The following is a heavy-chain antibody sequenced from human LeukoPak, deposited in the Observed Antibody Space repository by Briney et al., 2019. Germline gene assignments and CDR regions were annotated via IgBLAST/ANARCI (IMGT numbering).Heavy chain of an antibody. Sequence: SETLSLTCTVSGGSISNYYWSWIRQPAGKGLEWIGRIYTSGNTNYNPSLKSRVTMSIDTSKNQFSLKLSSVTAADTAVYNCARGSQTYGGSDCSNFDYCGQGALVTVSS. CDR3: ARGSQTYGGSDCSNFDY. CDR1: GGSISNYY. J-gene: IGHJ4*02. CDR2: IYTSGNT. D-gene: IGHD2-21*02. V-gene: IGHV4-4*07.